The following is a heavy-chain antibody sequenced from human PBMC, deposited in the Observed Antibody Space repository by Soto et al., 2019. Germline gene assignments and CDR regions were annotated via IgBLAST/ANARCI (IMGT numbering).Heavy chain of an antibody. CDR3: ATPCACDYGDDEAYYYYYGMDV. D-gene: IGHD4-17*01. CDR2: IIPIFGTA. CDR1: GGTFSSYA. Sequence: SVKVSRKASGGTFSSYAISWVRQAPGQGLEWMGGIIPIFGTANYAQKFQGRVTITADESTSTAYMELSSLRSEDTAVYYCATPCACDYGDDEAYYYYYGMDVWGQGTTVTVSS. J-gene: IGHJ6*02. V-gene: IGHV1-69*13.